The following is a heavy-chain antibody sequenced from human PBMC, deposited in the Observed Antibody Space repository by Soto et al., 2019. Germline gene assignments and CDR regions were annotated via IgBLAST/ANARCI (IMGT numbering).Heavy chain of an antibody. CDR3: AKFYRYGLSPPFDY. J-gene: IGHJ4*02. Sequence: GGSLRLSCAASGFTFSSYGMHWVRQAPGKGLEWVAVISYDGSNKYYADSVKGRFTISRDNPKNTLYLQMNSLRAEDTAVYYCAKFYRYGLSPPFDYWGRGTLVTVSS. D-gene: IGHD1-1*01. CDR2: ISYDGSNK. V-gene: IGHV3-30*18. CDR1: GFTFSSYG.